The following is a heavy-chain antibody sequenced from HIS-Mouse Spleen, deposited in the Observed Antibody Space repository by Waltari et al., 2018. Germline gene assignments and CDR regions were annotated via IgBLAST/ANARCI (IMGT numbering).Heavy chain of an antibody. CDR1: GYTFTGDS. V-gene: IGHV1-2*02. J-gene: IGHJ3*02. Sequence: QVQLVPSGTEVKKRVASVKVSCQASGYTFTGDSMHWVRHAPGQGLEWMGWINPNSGGTKYAQKFQGRITMTRDTSISTAYMELSRLRSDDTAVYYCASSEVVVIRMGAFDIWGQGTMVTVSS. CDR3: ASSEVVVIRMGAFDI. D-gene: IGHD3-22*01. CDR2: INPNSGGT.